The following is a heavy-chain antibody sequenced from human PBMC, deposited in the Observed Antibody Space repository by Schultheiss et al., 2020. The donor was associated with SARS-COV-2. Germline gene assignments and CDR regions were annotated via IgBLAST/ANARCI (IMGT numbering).Heavy chain of an antibody. CDR2: ISYDGSNK. CDR3: AKRLGYSSGWCMDV. Sequence: GGSLRLSCSASGFTFSNYAMHWVRQAPGKGLEWVAVISYDGSNKYYADSVKGRFTISRDNSKNTLYLQMNSLRAEDTALYYCAKRLGYSSGWCMDVWGQGTTVTVSS. D-gene: IGHD6-19*01. CDR1: GFTFSNYA. J-gene: IGHJ6*02. V-gene: IGHV3-30-3*02.